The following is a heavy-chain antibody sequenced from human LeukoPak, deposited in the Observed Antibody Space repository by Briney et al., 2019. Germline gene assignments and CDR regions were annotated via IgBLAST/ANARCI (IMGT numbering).Heavy chain of an antibody. CDR2: ISGSGGST. Sequence: PGGSLRLSCAVSGFTFSSYAMSWVRQAPGKGLEWVTSISGSGGSTYYADSVKGRFTISRDNAKNSLYLQMNSLRAEDTAVYYCARDRQWPSGCFDYWGQGTLVTVSS. CDR3: ARDRQWPSGCFDY. J-gene: IGHJ4*02. CDR1: GFTFSSYA. V-gene: IGHV3-23*01. D-gene: IGHD6-19*01.